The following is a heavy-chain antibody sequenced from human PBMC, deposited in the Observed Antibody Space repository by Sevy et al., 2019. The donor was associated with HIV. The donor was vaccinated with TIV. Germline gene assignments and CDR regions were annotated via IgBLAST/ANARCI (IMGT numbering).Heavy chain of an antibody. Sequence: GGSLRLSCAASGFTFSSYAMHWVRQAPGKGLEWVAVISYDGSNKYYADSVKGRFTISRDNSKNTRYLQMNSLGAEDTAVYYCARDPGVLWFGEPYYFDYWGQGTLVTVSS. V-gene: IGHV3-30-3*01. CDR1: GFTFSSYA. CDR3: ARDPGVLWFGEPYYFDY. D-gene: IGHD3-10*01. CDR2: ISYDGSNK. J-gene: IGHJ4*02.